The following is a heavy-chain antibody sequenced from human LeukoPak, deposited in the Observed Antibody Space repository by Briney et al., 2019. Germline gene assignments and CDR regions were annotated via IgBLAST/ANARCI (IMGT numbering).Heavy chain of an antibody. CDR3: ASAEANYGGSVFDY. CDR2: IYYGSNI. J-gene: IGHJ4*02. Sequence: PSETLSLTCSVSGGSIGTSSYYWGWIRQPPGKGLEWLGTIYYGSNINYNLSLKSRLTISADTSNNQLSLKLSSVTAADTAVYYCASAEANYGGSVFDYWGQGTLVTVSS. V-gene: IGHV4-39*01. D-gene: IGHD4-23*01. CDR1: GGSIGTSSYY.